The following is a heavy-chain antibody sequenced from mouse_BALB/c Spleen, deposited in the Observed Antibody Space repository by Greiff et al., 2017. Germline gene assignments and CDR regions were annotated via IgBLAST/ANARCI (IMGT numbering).Heavy chain of an antibody. V-gene: IGHV3-2*02. CDR1: GYSITSDYA. J-gene: IGHJ3*01. CDR2: ISYSGST. D-gene: IGHD2-1*01. Sequence: EVQLVESGPGLVKPSQSLSLTCTVTGYSITSDYAWNWIRQFPGNKLEWMGYISYSGSTSYNPSLKSRISITRDTSKNQFFLQLNSVTTEDTATYYCARCLYYGNYVGFAYWGQGTLVTVSA. CDR3: ARCLYYGNYVGFAY.